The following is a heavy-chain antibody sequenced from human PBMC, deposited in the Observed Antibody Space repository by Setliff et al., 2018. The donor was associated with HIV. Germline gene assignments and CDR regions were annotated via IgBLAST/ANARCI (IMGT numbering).Heavy chain of an antibody. J-gene: IGHJ4*02. V-gene: IGHV3-53*01. CDR3: AKAMGHLPYFFDS. Sequence: GGSLRLSCAASGLTDTYNYMSWVRQAPGKGLEWVSVIYAGGSTYYADSVKGRFTISRDNSRDTVFLEMTSLRAEDTAVYYCAKAMGHLPYFFDSWGQGTLVTVSS. CDR2: IYAGGST. CDR1: GLTDTYNY.